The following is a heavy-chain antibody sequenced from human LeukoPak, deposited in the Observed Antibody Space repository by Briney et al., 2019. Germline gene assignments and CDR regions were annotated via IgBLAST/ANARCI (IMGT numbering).Heavy chain of an antibody. V-gene: IGHV3-30-3*01. J-gene: IGHJ4*02. D-gene: IGHD6-6*01. Sequence: GGSLRLSCAASGFTFSSYAMHWVRQAPGKGLEWEAVISYDGSNKYYADSVKGRFTISRDNSKNTLYLQMNSLRAEDTAVYYCARDWGSSSSDYWGQGILVTVSS. CDR1: GFTFSSYA. CDR3: ARDWGSSSSDY. CDR2: ISYDGSNK.